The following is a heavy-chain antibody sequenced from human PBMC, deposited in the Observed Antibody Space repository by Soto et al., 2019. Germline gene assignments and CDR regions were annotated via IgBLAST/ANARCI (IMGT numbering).Heavy chain of an antibody. V-gene: IGHV4-34*01. D-gene: IGHD3-10*01. J-gene: IGHJ6*02. Sequence: QVQLQQWGAGLLKPSETLSLTCAVYGGSFSGYYWSWIRQPPGKGLEWIGEINHSGSTNYNPSLKSRVTISVDTSKNQFSLKLSSVTAADTAVYYCASPPNSITMVQRWDVWGQGTTVTVSS. CDR2: INHSGST. CDR3: ASPPNSITMVQRWDV. CDR1: GGSFSGYY.